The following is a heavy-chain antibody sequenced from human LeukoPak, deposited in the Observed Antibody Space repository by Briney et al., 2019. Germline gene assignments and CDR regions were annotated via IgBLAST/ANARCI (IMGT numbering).Heavy chain of an antibody. CDR3: ARAVGDHLDY. J-gene: IGHJ4*02. CDR1: GYSISSGYY. Sequence: SETLSLTCAVSGYSISSGYYWGWIRQPPGEGLEWIGSIYHIGSTYYSPSLKSRVTISVDTSKNKFSLKLSSVTAAVTAVYYCARAVGDHLDYWGQGTLVTVYS. CDR2: IYHIGST. D-gene: IGHD2-21*01. V-gene: IGHV4-38-2*01.